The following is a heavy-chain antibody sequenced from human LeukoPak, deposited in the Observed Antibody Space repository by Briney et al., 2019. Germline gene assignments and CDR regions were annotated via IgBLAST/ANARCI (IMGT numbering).Heavy chain of an antibody. V-gene: IGHV4-59*01. Sequence: PSETLSLTCTVSGGSISNYYWSWIRQPPGKGLEWIGNVYYTGHTKYNPSLKSPSLKSRVTILVDASKNELSLKLTSVTAADTALYYCARDSTVTTFMGFDYWGQGTLVTVSS. CDR1: GGSISNYY. D-gene: IGHD4-17*01. CDR3: ARDSTVTTFMGFDY. CDR2: VYYTGHT. J-gene: IGHJ4*02.